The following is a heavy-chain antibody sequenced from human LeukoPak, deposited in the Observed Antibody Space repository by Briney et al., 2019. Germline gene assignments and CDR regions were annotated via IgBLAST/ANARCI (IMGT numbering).Heavy chain of an antibody. CDR3: ARLASSPKMLGADYWYFDL. V-gene: IGHV4-59*08. CDR1: GGSISSDY. J-gene: IGHJ2*01. D-gene: IGHD1-26*01. CDR2: IYYSGST. Sequence: PSETLSLTCTVSGGSISSDYWSWIRQSPEKGLEWIAYIYYSGSTNYNPSLKSRVTISVDTSGTQFSLRLRSVTAADTAVYYCARLASSPKMLGADYWYFDLWGRGTLVTVSS.